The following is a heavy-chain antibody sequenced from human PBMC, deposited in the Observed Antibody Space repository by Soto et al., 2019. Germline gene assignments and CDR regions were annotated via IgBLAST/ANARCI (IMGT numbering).Heavy chain of an antibody. J-gene: IGHJ4*02. Sequence: ASVKVSCKASGYTFTSYAMHWVRQAPGQRLEWVGWINAGNGNTKYSQKFQGRVTITRDTSASTAYMELSSLRSEDTAVYYCARGLGAAAGNFDYWGQGTLVTVSS. CDR1: GYTFTSYA. D-gene: IGHD6-13*01. CDR2: INAGNGNT. V-gene: IGHV1-3*01. CDR3: ARGLGAAAGNFDY.